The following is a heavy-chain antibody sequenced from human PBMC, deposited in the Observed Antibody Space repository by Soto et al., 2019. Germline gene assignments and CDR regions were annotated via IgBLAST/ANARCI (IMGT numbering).Heavy chain of an antibody. CDR2: IIPIFGTA. Sequence: VKVSCKASGGTFSSYAISWVRQAPGQGLEWMGGIIPIFGTANYAQKFQGRVTITADKSTSTAYMELSSLRSEDTAVYYCARDRLGREYYDFWSGLDYYYYGMDVWGQGTTVTVSS. CDR1: GGTFSSYA. J-gene: IGHJ6*02. D-gene: IGHD3-3*01. CDR3: ARDRLGREYYDFWSGLDYYYYGMDV. V-gene: IGHV1-69*13.